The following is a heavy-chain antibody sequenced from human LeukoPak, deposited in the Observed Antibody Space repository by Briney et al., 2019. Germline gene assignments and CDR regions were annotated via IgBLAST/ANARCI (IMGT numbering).Heavy chain of an antibody. Sequence: GGSLRLSCAASGFTFSSYAMSWVRQAPGKGLEWVSAISGSGGSTYYADSVKGRFTISRDNSKNTLYLQMNSLRAEDTAVYYCAKDPSLLSLTTGYCSSTSCPFFDYWGQGTLVTVSS. V-gene: IGHV3-23*01. D-gene: IGHD2-2*01. J-gene: IGHJ4*02. CDR2: ISGSGGST. CDR3: AKDPSLLSLTTGYCSSTSCPFFDY. CDR1: GFTFSSYA.